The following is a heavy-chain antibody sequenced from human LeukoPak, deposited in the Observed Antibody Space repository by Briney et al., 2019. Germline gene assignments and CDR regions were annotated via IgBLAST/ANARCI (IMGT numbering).Heavy chain of an antibody. CDR3: ARATTYDILTGYSDY. D-gene: IGHD3-9*01. CDR1: GFTFSTNY. V-gene: IGHV3-21*01. J-gene: IGHJ4*02. Sequence: GGSLRLSCAVSGFTFSTNYMTWVRQAPGKGLEWVSSISSSSSYIYYADSVKGRFTISRDNAKKSLFLQMNSLRAEDTAVYYCARATTYDILTGYSDYWGQGALVTVSS. CDR2: ISSSSSYI.